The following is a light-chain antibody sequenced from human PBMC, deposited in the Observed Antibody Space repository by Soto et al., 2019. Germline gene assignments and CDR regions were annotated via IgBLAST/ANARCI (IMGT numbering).Light chain of an antibody. V-gene: IGLV2-14*01. J-gene: IGLJ1*01. Sequence: QSALTQPASVSRSPGQSIAISCTGSSSDVGIYNYVSWYQQHPGKVPKLIIYEVTNRPSGVSNRFSGSKSGNTASLTISGRQAEEEADYYCSSYTTSSTRVFGTGTKVTVL. CDR2: EVT. CDR1: SSDVGIYNY. CDR3: SSYTTSSTRV.